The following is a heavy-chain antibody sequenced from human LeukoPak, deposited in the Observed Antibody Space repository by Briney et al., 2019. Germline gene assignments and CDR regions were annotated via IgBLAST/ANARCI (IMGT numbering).Heavy chain of an antibody. CDR1: GFTFSSYS. J-gene: IGHJ4*02. D-gene: IGHD3-3*01. CDR3: AKQLYYDFWSGYPYYFDY. Sequence: KPGGSLRLSCAASGFTFSSYSMNWVRQAPGKGLEWVSSISSSSSYIYYADSVKGRFTISGDNAKNSLYLQMNSLRAEDTAVYYCAKQLYYDFWSGYPYYFDYWGQGTLVTVSS. V-gene: IGHV3-21*01. CDR2: ISSSSSYI.